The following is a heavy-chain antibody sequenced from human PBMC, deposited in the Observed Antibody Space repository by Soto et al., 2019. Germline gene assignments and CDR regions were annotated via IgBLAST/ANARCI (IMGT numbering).Heavy chain of an antibody. Sequence: ASVKVSCKASGYSFTNNDVTWVRQATGQGLEWMGWMNPGSGDTGYAQKFQGRVTMTRDISIATAYMELSSLRSDDTAVYYCAGQTFTIAAASYGRSNWFDPWGPGTLVTVSS. CDR2: MNPGSGDT. J-gene: IGHJ5*02. CDR3: AGQTFTIAAASYGRSNWFDP. V-gene: IGHV1-8*01. D-gene: IGHD6-25*01. CDR1: GYSFTNND.